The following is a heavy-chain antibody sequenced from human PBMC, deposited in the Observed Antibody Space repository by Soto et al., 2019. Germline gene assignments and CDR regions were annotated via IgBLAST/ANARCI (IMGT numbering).Heavy chain of an antibody. CDR1: GGSISSSSYY. CDR3: ARQGYSSGWLIDY. CDR2: IYYSGST. Sequence: ASETLSLTCTVSGGSISSSSYYWGWIRQPPGKGLEWIGSIYYSGSTYYNPSLKSRVTISVDTSKNQFSLKLSSVTAADTAVYYCARQGYSSGWLIDYWGQGTLVTVSS. V-gene: IGHV4-39*01. J-gene: IGHJ4*02. D-gene: IGHD6-19*01.